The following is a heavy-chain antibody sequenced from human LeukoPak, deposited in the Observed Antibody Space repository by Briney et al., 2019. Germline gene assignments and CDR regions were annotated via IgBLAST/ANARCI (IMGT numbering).Heavy chain of an antibody. CDR2: MNPNSGNT. Sequence: ASVKVSCKASGYTFTSYDINWVRQATGQGLEWMGWMNPNSGNTGYAQKFQGRVTMTRNTSISTAYMELSSLRSEDTAVYYCARALSIAARSGLDYWGQGTLVTVSS. D-gene: IGHD6-6*01. J-gene: IGHJ4*02. V-gene: IGHV1-8*01. CDR3: ARALSIAARSGLDY. CDR1: GYTFTSYD.